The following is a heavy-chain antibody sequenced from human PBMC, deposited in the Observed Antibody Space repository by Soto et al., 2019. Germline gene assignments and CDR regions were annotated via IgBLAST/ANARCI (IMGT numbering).Heavy chain of an antibody. CDR3: ARGIQLWLSFDY. CDR1: GYTFTSYA. Sequence: ASVKVSCKASGYTFTSYAMHWVRQAPGQRLEWMGWINAGNGNTKYSQKFQGRVTITRDTSASTAYMELSSLRSEDTAVYYCARGIQLWLSFDYWGQGTLVTVSS. J-gene: IGHJ4*02. CDR2: INAGNGNT. D-gene: IGHD5-18*01. V-gene: IGHV1-3*01.